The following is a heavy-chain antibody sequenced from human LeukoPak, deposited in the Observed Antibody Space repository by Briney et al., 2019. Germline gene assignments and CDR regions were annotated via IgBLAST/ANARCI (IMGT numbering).Heavy chain of an antibody. D-gene: IGHD3-10*01. CDR3: ATDLTYFATGSFFDGY. J-gene: IGHJ4*02. CDR2: ISAYNGNT. CDR1: GYTFTSYG. V-gene: IGHV1-18*01. Sequence: ASVKVSCKASGYTFTSYGISWVRQAPGQGLEWMGWISAYNGNTNYAQKLQGRVTMTTDTSTSTAYMELRSLRSEDTAVYYCATDLTYFATGSFFDGYWGQGTLVTVSS.